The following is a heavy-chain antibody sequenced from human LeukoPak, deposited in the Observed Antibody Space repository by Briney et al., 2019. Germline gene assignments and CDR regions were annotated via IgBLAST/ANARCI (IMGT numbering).Heavy chain of an antibody. J-gene: IGHJ5*02. V-gene: IGHV4-39*01. D-gene: IGHD3-3*02. CDR2: IYYSGST. Sequence: SETLSLTCTVSGGSISSSSYYWGWIRQPPGKGLEWIGSIYYSGSTYYNPSLKSRVTISVDTSKNQFSLKLTSVTAADTAVYYCAGQPRIFGVVIMSNWFEPWGQGPLVTVSS. CDR1: GGSISSSSYY. CDR3: AGQPRIFGVVIMSNWFEP.